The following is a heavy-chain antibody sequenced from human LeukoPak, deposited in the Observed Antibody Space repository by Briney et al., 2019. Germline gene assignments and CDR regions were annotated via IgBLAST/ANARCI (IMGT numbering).Heavy chain of an antibody. V-gene: IGHV1-46*01. J-gene: IGHJ6*02. Sequence: ASVKVSCKASGYTFTSYGISWVRQAPGQGLEWMGIINPSGGSTSYAQKFQGRVTMTRDTSTSTVYMELSSLRSEDTAVYYCASSSSGWYQDVMDVWGQGTTVTVSS. CDR3: ASSSSGWYQDVMDV. CDR1: GYTFTSYG. CDR2: INPSGGST. D-gene: IGHD6-19*01.